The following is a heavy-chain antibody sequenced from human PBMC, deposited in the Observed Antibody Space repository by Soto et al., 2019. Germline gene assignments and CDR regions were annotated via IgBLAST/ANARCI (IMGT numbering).Heavy chain of an antibody. CDR3: TREVLTGEKYFDL. D-gene: IGHD7-27*01. J-gene: IGHJ2*01. CDR2: IFYSGDT. CDR1: GDSLRNHY. Sequence: SETLSLTCSVSGDSLRNHYWSWIRQPPGSRLEWLGHIFYSGDTSSYNPSLKSRVSMSVDTSKNQFSLKLRSVSADDTAFYYCTREVLTGEKYFDLWGRGTLVTVSS. V-gene: IGHV4-59*11.